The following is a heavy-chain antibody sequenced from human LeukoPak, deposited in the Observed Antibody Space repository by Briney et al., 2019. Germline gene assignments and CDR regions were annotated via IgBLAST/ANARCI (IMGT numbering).Heavy chain of an antibody. V-gene: IGHV3-21*01. D-gene: IGHD5-24*01. CDR1: GFTFSSYG. CDR3: ARSREMATITDAFDI. Sequence: PGGSLRLSCAASGFTFSSYGMHWVRQAPGKGLEWVSSISSSSSYIYYADSVKGRFSISRDNAKNSLYLQMNSLRAEDTAVYYCARSREMATITDAFDIWGQGTMVTVSS. J-gene: IGHJ3*02. CDR2: ISSSSSYI.